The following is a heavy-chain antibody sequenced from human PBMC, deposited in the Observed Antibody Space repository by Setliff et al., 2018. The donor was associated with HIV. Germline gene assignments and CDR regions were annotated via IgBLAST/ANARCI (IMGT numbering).Heavy chain of an antibody. CDR3: ASDGTCNGGPCYGFDP. V-gene: IGHV4-31*02. J-gene: IGHJ5*02. Sequence: PSETLSLTCTVSGDSLSIDDYYWTWIRQHPGKGLEWIGYISSSGDTYYNPSLRSRVSISMATSVSRFSLTFTSVTAADTALYFCASDGTCNGGPCYGFDPWGQGTLVTVSS. CDR2: ISSSGDT. CDR1: GDSLSIDDYY. D-gene: IGHD2-15*01.